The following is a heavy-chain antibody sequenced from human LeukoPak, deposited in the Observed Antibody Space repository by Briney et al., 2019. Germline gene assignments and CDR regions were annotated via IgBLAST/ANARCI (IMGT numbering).Heavy chain of an antibody. Sequence: PGGSLRLSCAASGVTFDDYAMHWVRQAPGKGLEWVSLISWNGGSTYYAGSVKGRFTISRDNSKNSLYLQMNSLRNEDTALYYCAKDRLSIAATVGGPHYWGQGTLVTVSS. V-gene: IGHV3-43D*03. CDR3: AKDRLSIAATVGGPHY. CDR2: ISWNGGST. D-gene: IGHD6-13*01. J-gene: IGHJ4*02. CDR1: GVTFDDYA.